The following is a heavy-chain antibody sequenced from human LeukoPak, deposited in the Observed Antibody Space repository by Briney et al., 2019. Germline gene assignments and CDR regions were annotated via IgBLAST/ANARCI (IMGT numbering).Heavy chain of an antibody. CDR2: ISGSGGST. D-gene: IGHD3-22*01. CDR1: GFTFSSYS. Sequence: PGGSLRLSCAASGFTFSSYSMNWVRQAPGKGLEWVSAISGSGGSTYYADSVKGRFTISRDNSKNTLYLQMNSLRAEDTAVYYCANMIVARGYMDVWGKGTTVTVSS. J-gene: IGHJ6*03. V-gene: IGHV3-23*01. CDR3: ANMIVARGYMDV.